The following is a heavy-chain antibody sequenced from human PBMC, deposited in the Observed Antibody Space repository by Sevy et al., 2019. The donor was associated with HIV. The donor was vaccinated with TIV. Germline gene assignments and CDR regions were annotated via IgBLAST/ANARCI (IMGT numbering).Heavy chain of an antibody. D-gene: IGHD3-22*01. V-gene: IGHV1-24*01. J-gene: IGHJ4*02. CDR1: GYTLTELS. Sequence: ASVKVSCKLSGYTLTELSMHWVRQAPGKGLEWMGGFDPEDGETIYAQKFQGRVTLTEDTSSDTAYMELSSLRSEDTAVYYCTTMEYHYNVIGYSSGDYWGQGTLVTVSS. CDR2: FDPEDGET. CDR3: TTMEYHYNVIGYSSGDY.